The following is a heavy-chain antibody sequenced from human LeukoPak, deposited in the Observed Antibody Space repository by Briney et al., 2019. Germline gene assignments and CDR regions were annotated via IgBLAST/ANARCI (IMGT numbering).Heavy chain of an antibody. CDR3: ARALPTVTRKQPLKYNWFDP. V-gene: IGHV3-30*02. Sequence: GGSLRLSCAASGFTFSSYGMHWVRQAPGKGLEWVAFIRSDGSNKYYADSVKGRFTISRDNSKNTLYLQMNSLRAEDTAVYYCARALPTVTRKQPLKYNWFDPWGQGTLVTVSS. CDR2: IRSDGSNK. D-gene: IGHD4-17*01. CDR1: GFTFSSYG. J-gene: IGHJ5*02.